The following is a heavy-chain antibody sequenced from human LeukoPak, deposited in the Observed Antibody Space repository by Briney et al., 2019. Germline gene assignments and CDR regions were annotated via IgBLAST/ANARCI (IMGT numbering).Heavy chain of an antibody. D-gene: IGHD2-2*01. Sequence: GGSLRLSCAASGFTFSSYEMNWVRQAPGKGLEWVSYISSSGSTIYYADSVKGRFTISRDNSKNTLYLQMNSLRAEDTAVYYCAKDKAVVPAAIYAFDIWGQGTMVTVSS. CDR3: AKDKAVVPAAIYAFDI. V-gene: IGHV3-48*03. CDR2: ISSSGSTI. CDR1: GFTFSSYE. J-gene: IGHJ3*02.